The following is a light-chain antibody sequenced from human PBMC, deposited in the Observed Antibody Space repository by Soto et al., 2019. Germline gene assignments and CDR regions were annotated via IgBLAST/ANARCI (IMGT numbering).Light chain of an antibody. CDR3: THYGSSWT. V-gene: IGKV3-20*01. Sequence: MVLTQSPGTLSLSPGERATLSCRASQSVSSNYLVWYQQKPGQAPRLLIYGASNRATGIPDRFSGSGSGTDFTRTISRLEPGDFAVYYCTHYGSSWTFGQGTKVEVK. CDR2: GAS. J-gene: IGKJ1*01. CDR1: QSVSSNY.